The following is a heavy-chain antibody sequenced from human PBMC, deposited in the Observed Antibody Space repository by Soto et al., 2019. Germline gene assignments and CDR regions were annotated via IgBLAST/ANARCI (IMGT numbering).Heavy chain of an antibody. CDR3: AKEGYCSTTSCYYGDFHY. CDR1: GFTFSSNG. D-gene: IGHD2-2*01. V-gene: IGHV3-30*18. CDR2: ISYDGSNK. Sequence: GGSLRLSCAASGFTFSSNGMHWVRQAPGKGLEWVAIISYDGSNKYYADSVKGRFTISRDNSKNTLYLQMNSLRVEDTAVYFCAKEGYCSTTSCYYGDFHYW. J-gene: IGHJ4*01.